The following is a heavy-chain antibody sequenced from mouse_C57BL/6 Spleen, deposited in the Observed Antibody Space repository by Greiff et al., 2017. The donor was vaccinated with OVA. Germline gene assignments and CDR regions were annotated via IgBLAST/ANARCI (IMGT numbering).Heavy chain of an antibody. CDR3: AREGSNLAFDY. D-gene: IGHD1-1*01. J-gene: IGHJ2*01. CDR2: ISYSGST. Sequence: EVQLQQSGPGMVKPSQSLSLTCTVTGYSITSGYDWHWFRHFPGNKLEWMGYISYSGSTNYNPSLKSRISITHDTSKNHFFLKLNSVTTEDTATYYCAREGSNLAFDYWGQGTTLTVSS. V-gene: IGHV3-1*01. CDR1: GYSITSGYD.